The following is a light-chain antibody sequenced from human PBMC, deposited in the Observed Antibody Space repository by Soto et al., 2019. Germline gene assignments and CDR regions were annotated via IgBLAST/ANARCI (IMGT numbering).Light chain of an antibody. V-gene: IGKV1-39*01. Sequence: DIQMTQSPSSLSASVGDRVTITCRASQSISIYLNWYQQKPGKAPNLLIYAASSLPSGVPSRFSGSGSGTDFTLTISSLQSEDFATYYCQQSYSTPPRTFGQGTKVDI. CDR3: QQSYSTPPRT. J-gene: IGKJ1*01. CDR2: AAS. CDR1: QSISIY.